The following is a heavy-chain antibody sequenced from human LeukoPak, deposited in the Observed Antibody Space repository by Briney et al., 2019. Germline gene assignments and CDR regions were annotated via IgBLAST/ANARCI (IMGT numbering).Heavy chain of an antibody. J-gene: IGHJ4*02. D-gene: IGHD5-18*01. V-gene: IGHV4-61*08. CDR3: ARGGGSGYSYG. CDR1: GGSISSGGYY. Sequence: PSETLSLTCTVSGGSISSGGYYWSWIRQHPGKGLEWIGYIYYSGSTNYNPSLKGRVTISVDTSKNQFSLKLTSVTAADTAVYYCARGGGSGYSYGWGQGTLVTVSS. CDR2: IYYSGST.